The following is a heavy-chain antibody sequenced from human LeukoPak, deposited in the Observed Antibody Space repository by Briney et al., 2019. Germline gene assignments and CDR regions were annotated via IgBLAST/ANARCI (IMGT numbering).Heavy chain of an antibody. V-gene: IGHV4-59*12. Sequence: PSETLSLTCTVSGGSISSYYWSWIRQHPGKGLEWIGYIYYDGSTYYNPSLKSRITISVDTSKNHFSLRLSSVTAADTAVYYCARGKNDYSNRYYFDYWGQGTQVTISS. CDR3: ARGKNDYSNRYYFDY. CDR1: GGSISSYY. J-gene: IGHJ4*02. CDR2: IYYDGST. D-gene: IGHD4-11*01.